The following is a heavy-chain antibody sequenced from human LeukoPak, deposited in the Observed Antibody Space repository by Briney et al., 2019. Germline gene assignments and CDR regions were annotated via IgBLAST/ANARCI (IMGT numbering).Heavy chain of an antibody. D-gene: IGHD5-12*01. CDR3: ATLGAYDRFDS. CDR1: GFTFSNYW. CDR2: IKQDGSEK. J-gene: IGHJ4*02. V-gene: IGHV3-7*05. Sequence: GGSLRLSCAASGFTFSNYWMSWVRQAPGKGLEWVANIKQDGSEKLNVDSLKGRFTISRDNAKNSLYLQMHSLRAEDTAVYYCATLGAYDRFDSWGQGTLVTVSS.